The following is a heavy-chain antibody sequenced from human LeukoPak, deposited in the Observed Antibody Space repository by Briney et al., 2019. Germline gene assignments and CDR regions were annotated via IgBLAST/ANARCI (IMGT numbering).Heavy chain of an antibody. Sequence: GQCLRLSCAAAGSTFGSFWMSWVRQAPGKGLERVANINRDGSETYYMHSVKGRFAISRDNARSTLYLEMNSLRAEDTGVYYCARDLVGASHYWGQGTLVTV. D-gene: IGHD1-26*01. V-gene: IGHV3-7*01. CDR2: INRDGSET. CDR1: GSTFGSFW. J-gene: IGHJ4*02. CDR3: ARDLVGASHY.